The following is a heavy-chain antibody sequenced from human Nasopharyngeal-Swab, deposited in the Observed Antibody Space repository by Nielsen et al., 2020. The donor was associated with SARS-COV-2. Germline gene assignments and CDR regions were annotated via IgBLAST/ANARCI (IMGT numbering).Heavy chain of an antibody. Sequence: GVLKISCAASGFTFSSYDMHWVRQATGKGLEWVSAIGTAGDTYYPGSVKGRFTISRENAKNSLYLQMNSLRAGDTAVYYCARAAFGGTFYYYYGMDVWGQGTTVTVSS. V-gene: IGHV3-13*01. CDR3: ARAAFGGTFYYYYGMDV. CDR2: IGTAGDT. J-gene: IGHJ6*02. CDR1: GFTFSSYD. D-gene: IGHD3-16*01.